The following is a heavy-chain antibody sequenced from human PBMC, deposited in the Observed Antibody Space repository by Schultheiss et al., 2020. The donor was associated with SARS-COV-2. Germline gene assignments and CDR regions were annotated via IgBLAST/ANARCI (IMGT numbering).Heavy chain of an antibody. CDR1: GYSFTSYW. CDR3: ARDPDYDSGGSNFFDY. CDR2: IYPGDSDT. Sequence: GESLKISCKGSGYSFTSYWIGWVRQMPGKGLEWMGSIYPGDSDTRYSPSFQGQVTISADKSISTAYLQWSSLKASDTAMYYCARDPDYDSGGSNFFDYWGQGSLVTVSS. J-gene: IGHJ4*02. D-gene: IGHD3-22*01. V-gene: IGHV5-51*01.